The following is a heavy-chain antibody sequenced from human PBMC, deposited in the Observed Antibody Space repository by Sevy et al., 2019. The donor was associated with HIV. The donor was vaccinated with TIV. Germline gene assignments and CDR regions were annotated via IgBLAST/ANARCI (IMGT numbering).Heavy chain of an antibody. D-gene: IGHD3-10*01. CDR2: ISSSGNYI. Sequence: GGFLRLSCAASGFTFNTYTMNCVRQAPGEGLEWVSSISSSGNYIYYADSVKGRFTISRDNAKNSLFLQMNNLRAEDTAVYYCARPYGSGSWEAFDIWGQGTMVTVSS. CDR1: GFTFNTYT. CDR3: ARPYGSGSWEAFDI. J-gene: IGHJ3*02. V-gene: IGHV3-21*01.